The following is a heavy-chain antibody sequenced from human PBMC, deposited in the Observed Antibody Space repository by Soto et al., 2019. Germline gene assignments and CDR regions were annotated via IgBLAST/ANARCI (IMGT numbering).Heavy chain of an antibody. V-gene: IGHV3-9*01. CDR3: AKGYALWFVGVTGLGMDV. CDR2: ISWNTGSI. D-gene: IGHD3-10*01. J-gene: IGHJ6*02. CDR1: VFTFDDYA. Sequence: GGSLRLSCAASVFTFDDYAMHWVRQAPGKGLEWVSGISWNTGSIGYADSVRGRFTISGDKAEKSLCRQMNSRRAEDTALYYCAKGYALWFVGVTGLGMDVWGQGTTVTVSS.